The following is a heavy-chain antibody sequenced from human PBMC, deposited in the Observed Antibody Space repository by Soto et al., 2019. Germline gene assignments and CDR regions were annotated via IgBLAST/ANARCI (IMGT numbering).Heavy chain of an antibody. D-gene: IGHD5-12*01. CDR1: GFSLSSIGMG. CDR2: IYWDDDK. Sequence: QITVKESGLTLVKPTETLTLTCTFSGFSLSSIGMGVGWIRQPPGKALEWLALIYWDDDKRYSPSLSSRPTITKDPSKNEVDLTMTNMDPVDTATYYCARLTRGVYDSGRLWEKFDYWSQGTLVTVSS. CDR3: ARLTRGVYDSGRLWEKFDY. V-gene: IGHV2-5*02. J-gene: IGHJ4*02.